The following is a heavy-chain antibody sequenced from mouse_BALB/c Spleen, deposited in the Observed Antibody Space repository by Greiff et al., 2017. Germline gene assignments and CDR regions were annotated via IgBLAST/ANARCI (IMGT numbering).Heavy chain of an antibody. Sequence: QVQLQQSGAELVRPGASVTLSCKASGYTFTDYEMHWVKQTPVHGLEWIGAIDPETGGTAYNQKFKGKATLTADKSSSTAYMELRSLTSEDSAVFYCTRSPYGNYYAMDYWGQGTSVTVSS. CDR1: GYTFTDYE. CDR2: IDPETGGT. V-gene: IGHV1-15*01. D-gene: IGHD2-1*01. CDR3: TRSPYGNYYAMDY. J-gene: IGHJ4*01.